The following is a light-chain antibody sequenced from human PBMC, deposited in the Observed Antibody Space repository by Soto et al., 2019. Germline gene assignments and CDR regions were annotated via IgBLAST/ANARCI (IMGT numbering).Light chain of an antibody. V-gene: IGLV2-14*01. CDR1: SSDVGGYNY. CDR2: EVS. CDR3: SSYTSSSTYV. Sequence: QSVLTQPASVSWSPGQSITISCTGTSSDVGGYNYVSWYQQHPGKAPKLMIYEVSNRPSGVPNRFSGSKSGNTASLTISGLQAEDEANFYCSSYTSSSTYVFGTGTKVTVL. J-gene: IGLJ1*01.